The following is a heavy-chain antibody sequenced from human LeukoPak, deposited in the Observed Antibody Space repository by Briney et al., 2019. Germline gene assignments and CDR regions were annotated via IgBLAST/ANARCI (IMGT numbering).Heavy chain of an antibody. Sequence: GGSLRLSCAASGFTFSSYAMSWVRQAPGKGLEWVSGISGSGDNTYYADSVKGRFTISRDNSKNTLYVQVNSLGTEDTAAYYCAKGSYYDSSGSFYFDYWGQGTLVTVST. CDR2: ISGSGDNT. V-gene: IGHV3-23*01. J-gene: IGHJ4*02. D-gene: IGHD3-22*01. CDR1: GFTFSSYA. CDR3: AKGSYYDSSGSFYFDY.